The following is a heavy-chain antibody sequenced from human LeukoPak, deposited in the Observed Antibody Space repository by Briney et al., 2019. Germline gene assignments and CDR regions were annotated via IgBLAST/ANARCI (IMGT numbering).Heavy chain of an antibody. CDR2: ISYDGGNK. J-gene: IGHJ4*02. CDR3: AKDSEDTSGYYYYQARYYFDY. V-gene: IGHV3-30*18. Sequence: GGSLRLSCAASGFTFSNYGLHWVRQAPGKGLEWVVVISYDGGNKHYVDSVKGRFSISRDNSKNTLYLQVNSLRAEDTAVYYCAKDSEDTSGYYYYQARYYFDYWGQGTLVTVSS. CDR1: GFTFSNYG. D-gene: IGHD3-22*01.